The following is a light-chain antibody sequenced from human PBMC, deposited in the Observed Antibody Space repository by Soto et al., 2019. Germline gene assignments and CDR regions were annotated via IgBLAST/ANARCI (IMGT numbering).Light chain of an antibody. CDR2: DAS. J-gene: IGKJ1*01. V-gene: IGKV1-5*01. CDR3: QQYNSYWWT. CDR1: QSISSW. Sequence: DIQMTQSPYTLSASVGDRVTITCRASQSISSWLAWYQQKPGKAPKLLIYDASSLESGVPSRFSGSGSGTEFTLTISSLQPDDFATYYCQQYNSYWWTFAQGAKVDVK.